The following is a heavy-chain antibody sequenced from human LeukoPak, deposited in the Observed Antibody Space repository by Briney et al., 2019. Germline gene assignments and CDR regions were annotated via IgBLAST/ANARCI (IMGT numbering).Heavy chain of an antibody. CDR3: ARVWFLGSPGSHSAFDI. D-gene: IGHD3-10*01. CDR2: IYDTGST. V-gene: IGHV4-59*01. J-gene: IGHJ3*02. CDR1: GGSISSYY. Sequence: PSEALSLTCTVSGGSISSYYWSWIRQPPGKGLEWIGYIYDTGSTNYNPSLKSRVTISVDTSKNQFSLKLSSVTAADTAVYYCARVWFLGSPGSHSAFDIWGQGTMVTVSS.